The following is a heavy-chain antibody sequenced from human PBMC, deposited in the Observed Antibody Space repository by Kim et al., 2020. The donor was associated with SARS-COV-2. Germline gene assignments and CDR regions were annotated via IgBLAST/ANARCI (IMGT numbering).Heavy chain of an antibody. V-gene: IGHV1-69*13. CDR3: ARGDGGGDCSRLLCPYYYYGMDV. Sequence: SVKVSCKASGGTFSSYAISWVRQAPGQGLEWMGGIIPIFGTANYAQKFQGRVTITADESTSTAYMELSSLRSEDTAVYYCARGDGGGDCSRLLCPYYYYGMDVWGQGTTVTVSS. CDR1: GGTFSSYA. J-gene: IGHJ6*02. CDR2: IIPIFGTA. D-gene: IGHD2-21*02.